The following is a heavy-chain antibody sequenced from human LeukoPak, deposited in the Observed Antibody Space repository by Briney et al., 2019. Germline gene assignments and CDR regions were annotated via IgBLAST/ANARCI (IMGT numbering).Heavy chain of an antibody. CDR3: ARVKAGARVLDY. V-gene: IGHV4-59*12. Sequence: PSETLSLTCTVSGGSITNYYWSWIRQPPGKGLEWIGYIHYSGSTKYKSSLKSRVTISVDTSKNQFSLKLSSVSAADTAVYYCARVKAGARVLDYWGQGTLVAVSS. CDR2: IHYSGST. J-gene: IGHJ4*02. CDR1: GGSITNYY. D-gene: IGHD3-10*01.